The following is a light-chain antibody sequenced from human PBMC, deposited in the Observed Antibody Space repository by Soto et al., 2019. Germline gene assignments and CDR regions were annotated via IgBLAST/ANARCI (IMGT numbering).Light chain of an antibody. CDR1: QSLLHSNGYNY. J-gene: IGKJ1*01. Sequence: DIVMTQSPLSLPVTPGEPASISCRSSQSLLHSNGYNYLHWYLQKPGQSPQLLIYLGSNRASGVPERFSGSGSGTDFTLKISRVEAEDVGVYYCMQSLQTPRTFGQGTKVEIK. CDR2: LGS. V-gene: IGKV2-28*01. CDR3: MQSLQTPRT.